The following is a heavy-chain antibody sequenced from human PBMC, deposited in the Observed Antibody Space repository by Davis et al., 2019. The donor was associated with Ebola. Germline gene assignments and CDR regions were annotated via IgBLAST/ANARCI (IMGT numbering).Heavy chain of an antibody. Sequence: GGSLRLSCSASGFTFSSYAMHWVRQAPGKGLEYVSAISSNGGSTYYADSVKGRFTISRDNSKNTLYLQMNSLRAEDTAVYYCAGGGYSSSCHDYWGQGTLVTVSS. J-gene: IGHJ4*02. D-gene: IGHD6-13*01. CDR3: AGGGYSSSCHDY. CDR1: GFTFSSYA. V-gene: IGHV3-64*04. CDR2: ISSNGGST.